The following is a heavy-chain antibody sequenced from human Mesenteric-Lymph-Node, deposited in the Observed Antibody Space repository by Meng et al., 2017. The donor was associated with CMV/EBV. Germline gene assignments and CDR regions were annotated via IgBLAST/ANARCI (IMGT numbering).Heavy chain of an antibody. Sequence: GGSLRLSCVASGFTFSSHAMSWVRQAPGKGLEWVSSISSSSSYIYYADSVKGRFAFSRDNAKNSLYLHMNSLRVEDTAVYYCARDAGSGWIDSWGQGTLVTVSS. CDR1: GFTFSSHA. CDR3: ARDAGSGWIDS. CDR2: ISSSSSYI. D-gene: IGHD6-19*01. V-gene: IGHV3-21*04. J-gene: IGHJ4*02.